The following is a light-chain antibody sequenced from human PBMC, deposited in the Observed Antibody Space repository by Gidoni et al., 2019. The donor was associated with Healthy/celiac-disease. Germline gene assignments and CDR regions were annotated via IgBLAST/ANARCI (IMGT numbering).Light chain of an antibody. CDR3: QRRRYWPPAVT. V-gene: IGKV3-11*01. J-gene: IGKJ2*01. CDR1: QGVSSY. Sequence: STQSRATLSLSPGEAATPSSCASQGVSSYLAWYQQKPGQAPRLLIYDASTRATGIPARFSGSGCGTEFDLTISSLGPEDYAVDVCQRRRYWPPAVTFGQGTKLEIK. CDR2: DAS.